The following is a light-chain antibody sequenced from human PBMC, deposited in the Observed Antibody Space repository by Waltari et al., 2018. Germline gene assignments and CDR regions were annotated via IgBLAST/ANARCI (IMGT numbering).Light chain of an antibody. J-gene: IGLJ2*01. CDR3: SSYKTSVL. Sequence: QSALTQPASVSGSPGQSITISCTGSSSDVGDYNYVSWYQQHPDKVPKLIIYDVSHRPSWVSDRFSGSKSGNTASLTISGLQAEDEADYYCSSYKTSVLFGGGTRLTVL. CDR1: SSDVGDYNY. CDR2: DVS. V-gene: IGLV2-14*03.